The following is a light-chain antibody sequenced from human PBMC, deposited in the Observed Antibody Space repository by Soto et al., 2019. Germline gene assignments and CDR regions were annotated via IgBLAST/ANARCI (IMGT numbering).Light chain of an antibody. J-gene: IGKJ5*01. Sequence: VVLTQAPATLSLSPWERATLSCRASLSVSSYLAWYQKKPGQAPRLRSYDASYRATGIPARFIGIGSGTDFTLTLSSLEPADFAVYDCQQRQYWPPITFGQGTRLEIK. CDR3: QQRQYWPPIT. CDR1: LSVSSY. V-gene: IGKV3-11*01. CDR2: DAS.